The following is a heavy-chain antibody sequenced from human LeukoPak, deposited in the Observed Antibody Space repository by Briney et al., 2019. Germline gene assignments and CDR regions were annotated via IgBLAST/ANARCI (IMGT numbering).Heavy chain of an antibody. J-gene: IGHJ6*02. V-gene: IGHV3-30*18. D-gene: IGHD2-15*01. CDR2: ISYDESDK. CDR1: GFTFSNYG. CDR3: AKGVVAATNAAYYGMDV. Sequence: PGRSLRLSCAASGFTFSNYGMHWVRQAPGKGLEWVAVISYDESDKYYADSVKGRFTISRDNSKNTLYLQMHSLRPEDTAVYYCAKGVVAATNAAYYGMDVWGQGTTVTVSS.